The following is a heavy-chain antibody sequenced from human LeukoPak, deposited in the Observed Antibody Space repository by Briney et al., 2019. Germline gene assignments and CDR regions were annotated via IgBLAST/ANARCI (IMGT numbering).Heavy chain of an antibody. J-gene: IGHJ4*02. D-gene: IGHD3/OR15-3a*01. CDR3: ARTPGLAARPSDY. CDR2: IIPIFGTA. V-gene: IGHV1-69*05. Sequence: SVKVSCKASGGTFSSYAISWVRQAPGQGLEWMGRIIPIFGTANYAQKFQGRVTITTDESTSTAYMELRSLRSDDTAVYYCARTPGLAARPSDYWGQGTLVTVSS. CDR1: GGTFSSYA.